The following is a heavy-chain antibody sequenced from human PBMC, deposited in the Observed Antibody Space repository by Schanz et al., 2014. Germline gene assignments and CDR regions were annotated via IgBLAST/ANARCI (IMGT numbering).Heavy chain of an antibody. V-gene: IGHV4-59*12. CDR2: VFYSGTT. J-gene: IGHJ4*02. Sequence: QVQLQESGPGLVKPSETLSLTCTVSGGSISSFKWSWIRQPPGKGLEWIGFVFYSGTTNYNPSLKSRVTMSVDPSKTQFSLRLSSVTAADTAVYYCARYTGAYFDYWGQGTLVTVSS. CDR3: ARYTGAYFDY. CDR1: GGSISSFK. D-gene: IGHD1-26*01.